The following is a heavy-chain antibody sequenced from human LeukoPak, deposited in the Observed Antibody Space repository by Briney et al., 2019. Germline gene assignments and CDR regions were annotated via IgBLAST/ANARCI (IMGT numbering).Heavy chain of an antibody. CDR1: GXXFATYS. Sequence: ASVKVSCKXSGXXFATYSINWVRQAPGQGLEWMGWISGYSGSTNYAQKLQGRVTMTTDTSTTTAYMELRSLKSDDTAVYYCARGHSSGRDYYFDTWGQGTLVTVSS. D-gene: IGHD6-19*01. V-gene: IGHV1-18*01. CDR3: ARGHSSGRDYYFDT. J-gene: IGHJ4*02. CDR2: ISGYSGST.